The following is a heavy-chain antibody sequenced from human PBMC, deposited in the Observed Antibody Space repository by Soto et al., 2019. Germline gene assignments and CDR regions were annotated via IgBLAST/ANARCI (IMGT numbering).Heavy chain of an antibody. CDR3: ARGPPVPATIDDWFDP. CDR2: IYYSGST. D-gene: IGHD2-2*01. J-gene: IGHJ5*02. V-gene: IGHV4-59*01. Sequence: SETLSLTCTVSGGSISSYYWSWIRQPPGQGLEWIGYIYYSGSTNYNPSLKSRVTISVDTSKNQFSLKLSSVTAADTAVYYCARGPPVPATIDDWFDPWGQGTLVTVSS. CDR1: GGSISSYY.